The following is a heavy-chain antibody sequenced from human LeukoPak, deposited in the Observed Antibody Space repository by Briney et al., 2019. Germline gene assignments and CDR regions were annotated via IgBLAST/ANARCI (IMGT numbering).Heavy chain of an antibody. V-gene: IGHV3-33*01. CDR1: GFTFSSYC. D-gene: IGHD6-13*01. Sequence: GGSLRLSCAASGFTFSSYCMHWVRQAPGKGLEWVAVIWYDGSNKYYADSVKGRFTISRDNSKNTLYLQMNSLRAEDTAVYYCARGQLGLHYFDYWGQGTLVTVSS. CDR2: IWYDGSNK. CDR3: ARGQLGLHYFDY. J-gene: IGHJ4*02.